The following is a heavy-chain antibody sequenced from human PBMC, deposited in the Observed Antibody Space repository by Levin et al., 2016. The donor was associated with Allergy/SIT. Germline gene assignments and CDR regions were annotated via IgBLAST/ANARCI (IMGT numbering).Heavy chain of an antibody. CDR2: IYHSGST. D-gene: IGHD6-19*01. V-gene: IGHV4-61*08. CDR3: ARATFSSSYYYYYYMDV. Sequence: SETLSLTCTVSGGSVSLGGYNWTWIRQPPGKGLKYIGYIYHSGSTNSNPSLKSRVTILLDTSRNQFSLKLNSVTAADTAVYYCARATFSSSYYYYYYMDVWGKGTTVTVSS. CDR1: GGSVSLGGYN. J-gene: IGHJ6*03.